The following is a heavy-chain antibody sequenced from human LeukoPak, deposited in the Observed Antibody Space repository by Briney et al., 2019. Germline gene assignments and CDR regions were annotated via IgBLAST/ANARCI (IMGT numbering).Heavy chain of an antibody. V-gene: IGHV3-15*01. D-gene: IGHD3-3*01. CDR2: IKSKTDGRTT. J-gene: IGHJ5*02. CDR3: TTERFLEWDNWFDP. Sequence: GGSLRLSCAASGFTFRNAWMSWVRQAPGKGLEWVGRIKSKTDGRTTDYAAPVKGRFTISRDDSKNTLYLQMNSLKTEDTAVYYCTTERFLEWDNWFDPWGQGTLVTVSS. CDR1: GFTFRNAW.